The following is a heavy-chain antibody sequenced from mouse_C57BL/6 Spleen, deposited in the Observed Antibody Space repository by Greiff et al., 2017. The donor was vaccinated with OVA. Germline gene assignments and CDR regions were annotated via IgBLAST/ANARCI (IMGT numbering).Heavy chain of an antibody. CDR3: ARSGNFHY. CDR1: GYTFTDYY. J-gene: IGHJ2*01. V-gene: IGHV1-77*01. Sequence: VNVVESGAELVKPGASVKISCKASGYTFTDYYINWVKQRPGQGLEWIGKIGPGSGRTYYNEQFKGKATLTADKSSSTDYMQLSSLTSEDSAVYFCARSGNFHYWGQGTTLTVSP. CDR2: IGPGSGRT. D-gene: IGHD3-2*02.